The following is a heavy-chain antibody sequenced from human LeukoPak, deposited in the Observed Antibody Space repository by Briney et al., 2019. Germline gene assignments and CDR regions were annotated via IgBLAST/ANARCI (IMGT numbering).Heavy chain of an antibody. CDR3: TKDISYDFRSGYRCMDV. J-gene: IGHJ6*03. Sequence: PGRSLRLSCAASGFTFDDYAMHWVRQVPGKGLEWVSGINWNSGNTGYADSAKGRFTISRDNAKNSLYLQMHSLRVEDTALYYCTKDISYDFRSGYRCMDVWGKETTVTVSS. D-gene: IGHD3-3*01. CDR2: INWNSGNT. CDR1: GFTFDDYA. V-gene: IGHV3-9*01.